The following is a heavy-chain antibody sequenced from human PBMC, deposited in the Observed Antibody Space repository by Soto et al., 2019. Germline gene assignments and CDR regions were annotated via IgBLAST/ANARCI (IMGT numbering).Heavy chain of an antibody. CDR2: TYYRSKWYN. CDR3: ARDSSSWRYYYYYGMDV. J-gene: IGHJ6*01. V-gene: IGHV6-1*01. CDR1: VDSVSSNSAA. D-gene: IGHD6-13*01. Sequence: SQTLSLTCAISVDSVSSNSAAWNWIRQSPSRGLEWLGRTYYRSKWYNDYAVSVKSRITINPDTSKNQFSLQLNSVTPEDTAVYYCARDSSSWRYYYYYGMDVWGQGTTVTVSS.